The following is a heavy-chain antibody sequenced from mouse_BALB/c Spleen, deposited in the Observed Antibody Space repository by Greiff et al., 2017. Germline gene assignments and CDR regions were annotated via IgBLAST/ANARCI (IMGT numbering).Heavy chain of an antibody. Sequence: VQLQQSGPELVKPGASVKVSCKASGYTFTSYNMYWVKQSHGKSLEWIGYIDPDNGGTSYNQKFKGKATLTVDKSSSTAYMKLNSLTSEDSAVYYCGECTMISYFDVWGAGTTVTVSS. CDR3: GECTMISYFDV. J-gene: IGHJ1*01. CDR1: GYTFTSYN. CDR2: IDPDNGGT. D-gene: IGHD2-4*01. V-gene: IGHV1S135*01.